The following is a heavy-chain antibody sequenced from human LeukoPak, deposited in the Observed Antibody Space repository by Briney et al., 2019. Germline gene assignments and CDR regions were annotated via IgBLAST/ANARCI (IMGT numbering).Heavy chain of an antibody. CDR1: GFTFSDYG. CDR2: ISFDGSNR. CDR3: ANAKRKQQLGAQQEFDY. V-gene: IGHV3-30*18. J-gene: IGHJ4*02. Sequence: GGSLRLSCAASGFTFSDYGMHWVRQAPGKGLEWVAIISFDGSNRFYADSVKGRFTISRDNSKNTMYLQMNSLRAEDAAVYYCANAKRKQQLGAQQEFDYWGQGTLVTVSS. D-gene: IGHD6-13*01.